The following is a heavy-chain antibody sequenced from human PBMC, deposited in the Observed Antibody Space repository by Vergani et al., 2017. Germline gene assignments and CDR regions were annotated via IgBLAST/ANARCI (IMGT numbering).Heavy chain of an antibody. V-gene: IGHV3-30*03. D-gene: IGHD1-7*01. CDR2: ISFDGRNK. CDR3: ALEWNYYPDY. J-gene: IGHJ4*02. Sequence: QVHLVESGGDVVQPGRSLRLSCAVSGFTLSSYGMHWVRQAPGKGLEWVAVISFDGRNKYYADSVKGRFTVSRDSSKNTVYLQMNSLRLEDTAVYYCALEWNYYPDYWGQGTLVAVSS. CDR1: GFTLSSYG.